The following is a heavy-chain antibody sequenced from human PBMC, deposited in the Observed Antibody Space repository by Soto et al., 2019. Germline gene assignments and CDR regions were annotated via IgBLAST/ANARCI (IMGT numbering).Heavy chain of an antibody. CDR1: GFTFSSYG. D-gene: IGHD6-19*01. Sequence: QVQLVESGGGVVQPGRSLRLSCAASGFTFSSYGMHWVRQAPGKGLEWGAVISYDGSNKYYADSVKGRFTISRDNSKNTLYLQMNSLRAEDTAVYYCAKDHFGYSSGWAAFDYWGQGTLVTVSS. V-gene: IGHV3-30*18. CDR3: AKDHFGYSSGWAAFDY. CDR2: ISYDGSNK. J-gene: IGHJ4*02.